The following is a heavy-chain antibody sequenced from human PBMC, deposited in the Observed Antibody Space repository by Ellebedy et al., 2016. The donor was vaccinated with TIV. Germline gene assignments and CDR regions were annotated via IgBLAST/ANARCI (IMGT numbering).Heavy chain of an antibody. V-gene: IGHV3-72*01. CDR3: ARDYWGSYES. J-gene: IGHJ5*02. CDR1: GFTFSDYE. CDR2: AGNKAKGYTT. D-gene: IGHD3-16*01. Sequence: PGGSLRLSCAASGFTFSDYEMDWVRQAPGKGLEWVGRAGNKAKGYTTTYAASVKGRFTISRDDSKNSFYLQMNSLKTEDMAVYYCARDYWGSYESWGQGTLVTVSS.